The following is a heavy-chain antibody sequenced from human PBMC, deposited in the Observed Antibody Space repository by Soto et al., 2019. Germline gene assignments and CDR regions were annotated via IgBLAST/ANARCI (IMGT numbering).Heavy chain of an antibody. CDR1: GGSISSSNW. V-gene: IGHV4-4*02. D-gene: IGHD6-13*01. CDR3: ARWHLIAAAGEYYFDY. J-gene: IGHJ4*02. CDR2: IYHSGST. Sequence: PSETLSLTCAVSGGSISSSNWWSGVRQPPGKGLEWIGEIYHSGSTNYNPSLKSRVTISVDTSKNQFSLKLSSVTAADTAVYYCARWHLIAAAGEYYFDYWGQGTLVNVSS.